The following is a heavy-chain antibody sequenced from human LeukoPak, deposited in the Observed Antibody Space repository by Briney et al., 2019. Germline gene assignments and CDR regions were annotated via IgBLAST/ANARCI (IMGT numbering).Heavy chain of an antibody. D-gene: IGHD2-15*01. V-gene: IGHV4-30-4*01. Sequence: SQTLSLTCTVSGTSIRSGDYYWSWIRQPPGEGLEWIGYIYDSGNTYYNPSLKSRITISVDTSENRFSLKLSSVTATDTAVYYCARDCSGGSCYGAFDIWGQGTMVTVSS. CDR3: ARDCSGGSCYGAFDI. J-gene: IGHJ3*02. CDR2: IYDSGNT. CDR1: GTSIRSGDYY.